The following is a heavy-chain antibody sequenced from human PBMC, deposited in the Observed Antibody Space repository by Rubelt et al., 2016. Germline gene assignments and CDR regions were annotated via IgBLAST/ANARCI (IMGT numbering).Heavy chain of an antibody. V-gene: IGHV4-39*01. D-gene: IGHD5-18*01. CDR3: ARLEEDTAMVTGFDY. CDR1: GGSISSSSYY. CDR2: IYYSGST. J-gene: IGHJ4*02. Sequence: QLQLQESGPGLVKPSETLSLTCTVSGGSISSSSYYWGWIRQPPGKGLEWIGSIYYSGSTYYNPSLKSLVTISVDTSKNQFSLKLSSVTAADTAVYYCARLEEDTAMVTGFDYWGQGTLVTVSS.